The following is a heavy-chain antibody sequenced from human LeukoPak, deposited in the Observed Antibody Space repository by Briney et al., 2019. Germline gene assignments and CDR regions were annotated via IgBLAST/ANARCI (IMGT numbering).Heavy chain of an antibody. CDR2: ISSSGSAI. J-gene: IGHJ4*02. Sequence: GGSLRLSXAASGFTFSDYYMSWIRQAPGKGLEWVSDISSSGSAIYYADSVKGRFTISRDNAKNSLYLQMDSLRAEDTALYYCARGKAGVIAAGNFDYWGQGTLVTVSS. CDR3: ARGKAGVIAAGNFDY. CDR1: GFTFSDYY. D-gene: IGHD6-13*01. V-gene: IGHV3-11*04.